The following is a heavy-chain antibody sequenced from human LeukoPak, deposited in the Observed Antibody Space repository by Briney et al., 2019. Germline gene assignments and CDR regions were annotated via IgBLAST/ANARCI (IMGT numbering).Heavy chain of an antibody. D-gene: IGHD2-21*02. CDR1: GYSFTTDW. J-gene: IGHJ4*02. Sequence: GESLQISCKTYGYSFTTDWIGFVRQMPGKGLEWMGVISPAESDTRYSPSFQGQVTISADKSISTAYLQWSSLEASDTAMYYCARVPSQGGDYNLDHWSQGTLVTVSS. V-gene: IGHV5-51*01. CDR3: ARVPSQGGDYNLDH. CDR2: ISPAESDT.